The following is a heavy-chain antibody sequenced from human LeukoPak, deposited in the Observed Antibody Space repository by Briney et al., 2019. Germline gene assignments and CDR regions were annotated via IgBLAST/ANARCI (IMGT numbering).Heavy chain of an antibody. J-gene: IGHJ4*02. D-gene: IGHD3-22*01. CDR2: IYYSGST. V-gene: IGHV4-38-2*01. CDR1: GYSLSSGYY. CDR3: ARNDSSGYFDY. Sequence: PSETLSLTCAVSGYSLSSGYYWGWIRQPPGKGLEWIGSIYYSGSTHYNPSLKSRVTISVDTSQNQFSLKLSSVTAADTAVYYCARNDSSGYFDYWGQGTLVTVSS.